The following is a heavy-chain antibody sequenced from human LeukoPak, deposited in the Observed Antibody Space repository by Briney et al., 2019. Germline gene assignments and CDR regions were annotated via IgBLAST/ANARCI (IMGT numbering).Heavy chain of an antibody. CDR3: AKDPNGDYIGTFDI. CDR2: ISSASVTI. CDR1: GFTVSSNY. D-gene: IGHD4-17*01. V-gene: IGHV3-48*04. J-gene: IGHJ3*02. Sequence: GSLRLSCAASGFTVSSNYMSWVRQAPGKGLEWLSYISSASVTIYYADSVKGRFTISRDNAKNSLSLQMNSLRAEDTAVYYCAKDPNGDYIGTFDIWGQGTMVTVSS.